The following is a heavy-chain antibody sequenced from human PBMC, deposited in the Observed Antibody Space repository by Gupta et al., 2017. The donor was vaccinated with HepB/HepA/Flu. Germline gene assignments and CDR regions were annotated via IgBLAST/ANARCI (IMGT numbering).Heavy chain of an antibody. Sequence: EVQLVESGGDLVQPGRSLRLSCAASGFTFDEYAINWVRQVPGKGLEWVSRISWNSGIIGYADSVKGRFTISRDNAKNSLYLQMNSLRLEDTALYYCVKDRKAAHGAFDIWGQGTMVTVSS. CDR1: GFTFDEYA. V-gene: IGHV3-9*01. CDR3: VKDRKAAHGAFDI. CDR2: ISWNSGII. J-gene: IGHJ3*02.